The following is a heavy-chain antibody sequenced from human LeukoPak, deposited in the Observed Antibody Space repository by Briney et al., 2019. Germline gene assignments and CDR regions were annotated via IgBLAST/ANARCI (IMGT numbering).Heavy chain of an antibody. CDR3: VRWYDAFDI. CDR2: ISSSGSTI. D-gene: IGHD2-15*01. CDR1: GFTFNTYT. V-gene: IGHV3-48*04. Sequence: GSLRLSCAASGFTFNTYTMNWVRQAPGKGLEWVSYISSSGSTIYYADSVKGRFTISRDNAKNSLYLQMNSLRAEDTAVYYCVRWYDAFDIWGQGTMVTVSS. J-gene: IGHJ3*02.